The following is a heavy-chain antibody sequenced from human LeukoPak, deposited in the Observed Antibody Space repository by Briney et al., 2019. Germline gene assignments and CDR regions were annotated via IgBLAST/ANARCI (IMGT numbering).Heavy chain of an antibody. J-gene: IGHJ4*02. CDR1: GFTFSMYT. CDR3: AKDRITIFGVVMDQ. Sequence: GGSLRLSCAASGFTFSMYTMNWVRQAPGTGLEWVSGISSGSSYIYYADSVKGRFTISRDNSENALYLQMNSLRADDTAVYYCAKDRITIFGVVMDQWGQGTLVTVSS. V-gene: IGHV3-21*04. CDR2: ISSGSSYI. D-gene: IGHD3-3*01.